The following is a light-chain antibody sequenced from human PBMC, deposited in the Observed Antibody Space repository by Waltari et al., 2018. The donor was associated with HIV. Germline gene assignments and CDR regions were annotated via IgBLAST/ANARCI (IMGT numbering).Light chain of an antibody. J-gene: IGLJ2*01. V-gene: IGLV2-14*01. CDR2: EVS. Sequence: QSALTQPASVSGSPGQSITISCTGTSSDVGGYNYVSWYQQHPGKAPKLMIYEVSNRPSGVSNRFAGSKSGSTASRTISGLQAEDEADYYCSSYTGSSTVFGGGTKLTVL. CDR3: SSYTGSSTV. CDR1: SSDVGGYNY.